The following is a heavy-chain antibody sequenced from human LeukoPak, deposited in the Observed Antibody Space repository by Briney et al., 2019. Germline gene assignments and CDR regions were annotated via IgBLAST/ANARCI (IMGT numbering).Heavy chain of an antibody. V-gene: IGHV3-21*01. J-gene: IGHJ6*02. CDR2: ISSSRSYI. CDR1: GFTFSSYS. Sequence: PGGSLRLSCAASGFTFSSYSMNWVRQAPGKGLEWVSSISSSRSYIYYADSVKGRFTISRVNAKNSLYLQMNSLRAEDTAVYYCARDRGEDSSSWGFYYYGMDVWGQGTTVTVSS. CDR3: ARDRGEDSSSWGFYYYGMDV. D-gene: IGHD6-13*01.